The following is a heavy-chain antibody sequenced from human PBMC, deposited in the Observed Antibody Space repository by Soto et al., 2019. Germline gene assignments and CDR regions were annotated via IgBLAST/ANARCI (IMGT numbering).Heavy chain of an antibody. Sequence: GGSLRLSCAASGFTFSSYAMHWVRQAPGKWLAWVAVISYDGSNKYYADSVKGRFTISRDNSKNTLYLQMNSLRAEDTAVYYCARGKYYDFWSGYPLYYFDYWGQGTLVTVSS. D-gene: IGHD3-3*01. J-gene: IGHJ4*02. CDR2: ISYDGSNK. V-gene: IGHV3-30-3*01. CDR1: GFTFSSYA. CDR3: ARGKYYDFWSGYPLYYFDY.